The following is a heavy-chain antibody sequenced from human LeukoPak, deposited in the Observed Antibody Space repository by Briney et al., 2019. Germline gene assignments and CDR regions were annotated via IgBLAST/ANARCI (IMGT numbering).Heavy chain of an antibody. CDR1: GGSFSGYY. CDR3: ATWFPKHYGDYNY. D-gene: IGHD4-17*01. CDR2: INHSGST. Sequence: SETLSLTCAVYGGSFSGYYWSWIRQPPGKGLEWIGEINHSGSTNYNPSLKSRVTISVDTSKNQFSLKLSSVTAADTAVYYCATWFPKHYGDYNYWGQGTLVTVSS. J-gene: IGHJ4*02. V-gene: IGHV4-34*01.